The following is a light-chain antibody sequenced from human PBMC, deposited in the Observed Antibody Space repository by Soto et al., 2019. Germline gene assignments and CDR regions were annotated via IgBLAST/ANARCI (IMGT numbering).Light chain of an antibody. CDR1: QSVSSN. Sequence: EIVMTQSPATLSVSPGERATLSCRASQSVSSNLAWYQQKPGQAPRLLIYGASTRATGIPARFSGSGSGTEITLTSSSVQSEDFVVYYCQQYNNWPPWTFGGGTKVEIK. CDR2: GAS. J-gene: IGKJ1*01. V-gene: IGKV3-15*01. CDR3: QQYNNWPPWT.